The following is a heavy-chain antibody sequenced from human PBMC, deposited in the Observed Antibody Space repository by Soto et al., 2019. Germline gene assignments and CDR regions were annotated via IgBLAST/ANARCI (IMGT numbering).Heavy chain of an antibody. CDR3: ARDCSSTNCYDY. V-gene: IGHV1-2*04. D-gene: IGHD2-2*01. J-gene: IGHJ4*02. CDR2: INPNSGGT. CDR1: GYTFTGYY. Sequence: GASVKVSCKASGYTFTGYYMHWVRQAPGQGLEWMGWINPNSGGTNYAQKFQGWVTMTRDTSISTAYMELSRLRSDDTAVYYCARDCSSTNCYDYWGQGTLVTVSS.